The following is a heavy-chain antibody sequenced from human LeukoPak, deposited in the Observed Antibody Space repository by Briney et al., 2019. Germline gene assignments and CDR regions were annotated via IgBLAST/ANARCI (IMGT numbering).Heavy chain of an antibody. CDR3: ARDDDGRGYPDY. CDR2: IYISGPT. D-gene: IGHD3-22*01. V-gene: IGHV4-4*07. Sequence: SETLSLTCVVSGASISAYYWYWIRQSAGKGLEWIGRIYISGPTNYNPSLKSRVTMSLDTSKNQLSLKLRSVTAADTAVYYCARDDDGRGYPDYWGQGTLVTVSP. J-gene: IGHJ4*02. CDR1: GASISAYY.